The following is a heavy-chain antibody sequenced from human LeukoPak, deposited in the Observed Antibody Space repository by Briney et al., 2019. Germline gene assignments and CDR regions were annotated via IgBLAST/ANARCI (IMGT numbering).Heavy chain of an antibody. CDR3: AKDLEAGTSGYSLDY. Sequence: GGSLRLSCAASGFSFRSYGMHWVRQAPGQGLERVAFIRNDGSDKYYADSVRGRFTISRDNSQNSLHVQMNSLRVEDTGVYYCAKDLEAGTSGYSLDYWGQGTLISVSS. D-gene: IGHD3-22*01. J-gene: IGHJ4*02. CDR2: IRNDGSDK. V-gene: IGHV3-30*02. CDR1: GFSFRSYG.